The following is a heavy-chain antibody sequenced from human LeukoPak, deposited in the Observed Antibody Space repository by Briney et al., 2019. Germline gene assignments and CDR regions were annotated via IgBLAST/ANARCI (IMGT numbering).Heavy chain of an antibody. J-gene: IGHJ4*02. V-gene: IGHV6-1*01. Sequence: SQTLSLTCVISGDRVSNNSGAWHWIRQSPSRGLEWLGRTHYRSKWYNDYAASVRSRITLNADTSKNQFSLQLNSVTPEDTAVYFCARVPCSGGNCHRYYFDAWGQGTLVTVSS. CDR3: ARVPCSGGNCHRYYFDA. D-gene: IGHD2-15*01. CDR1: GDRVSNNSGA. CDR2: THYRSKWYN.